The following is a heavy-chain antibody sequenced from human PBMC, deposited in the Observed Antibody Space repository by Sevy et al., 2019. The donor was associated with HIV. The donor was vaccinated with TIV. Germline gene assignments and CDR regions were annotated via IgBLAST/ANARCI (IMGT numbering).Heavy chain of an antibody. CDR3: AKADQGEGDY. D-gene: IGHD3-16*01. Sequence: GGSLRLSCAASGFTFSGYAMSWVRQAPGKGLEWVSGISGNGDTTYYADSVKGRFTISRDNSKNTVYLQMNSLRDEDTAVYYCAKADQGEGDYWGQGTLVTVSS. CDR2: ISGNGDTT. J-gene: IGHJ4*02. V-gene: IGHV3-23*01. CDR1: GFTFSGYA.